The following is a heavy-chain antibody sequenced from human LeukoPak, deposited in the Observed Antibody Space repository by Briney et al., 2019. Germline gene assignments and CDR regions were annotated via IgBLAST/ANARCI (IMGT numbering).Heavy chain of an antibody. Sequence: ASVKVSCKPSGYPFTTWEINWVRQAAGQSREWMGWVHPNGGNTAYAQKFQGRVTMTRDTSISTAYMELSGLTSDDTAVYFCARGPRNDPWGQGTLVTVSS. D-gene: IGHD1-14*01. J-gene: IGHJ5*02. CDR2: VHPNGGNT. CDR3: ARGPRNDP. CDR1: GYPFTTWE. V-gene: IGHV1-8*01.